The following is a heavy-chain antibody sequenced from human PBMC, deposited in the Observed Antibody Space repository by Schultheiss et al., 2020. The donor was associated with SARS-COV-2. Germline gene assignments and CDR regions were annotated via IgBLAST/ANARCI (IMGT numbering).Heavy chain of an antibody. CDR2: INPSGGST. V-gene: IGHV1-46*01. J-gene: IGHJ4*02. Sequence: ASVKVSCKASGYTFTGYYMHWVRQAPGQGLEWMGIINPSGGSTSYAQKFQGRVTMTRDTSTSTVYMELSSLRSEDTAVYYCATGRAITIFFDYWGQGTLVTVSS. D-gene: IGHD3-3*01. CDR1: GYTFTGYY. CDR3: ATGRAITIFFDY.